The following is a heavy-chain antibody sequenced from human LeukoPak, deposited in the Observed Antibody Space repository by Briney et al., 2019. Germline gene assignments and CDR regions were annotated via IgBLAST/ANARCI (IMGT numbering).Heavy chain of an antibody. CDR2: IYSGGST. D-gene: IGHD6-19*01. V-gene: IGHV3-53*01. Sequence: GGSLRLSCAASGFTFSSNYMSWVRQAPGKGLEWVSVIYSGGSTYYADSVKGRFTISRDNSKNTLYLQMNSLRAEDTAVYYCARVYSSGWYFFDYWGQGTLVTVSS. CDR3: ARVYSSGWYFFDY. CDR1: GFTFSSNY. J-gene: IGHJ4*02.